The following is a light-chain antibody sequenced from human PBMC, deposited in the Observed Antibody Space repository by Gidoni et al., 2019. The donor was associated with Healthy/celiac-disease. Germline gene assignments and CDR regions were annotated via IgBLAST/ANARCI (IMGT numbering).Light chain of an antibody. CDR2: AAS. Sequence: IQMTQSTSYLSASGGDRVNITCRASQSISSYLNWYQKKPGTAPHLLIYAASSLQSGVPSMFSCSGSGTDFILIISLLQPDFFATYYCQHSYCPPQTFGQGTKVEIK. CDR1: QSISSY. J-gene: IGKJ1*01. CDR3: QHSYCPPQT. V-gene: IGKV1-39*01.